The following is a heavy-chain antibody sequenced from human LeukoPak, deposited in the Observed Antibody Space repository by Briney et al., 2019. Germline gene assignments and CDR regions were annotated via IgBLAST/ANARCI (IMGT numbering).Heavy chain of an antibody. V-gene: IGHV3-33*01. Sequence: GRSLRLSCASSAFTFSNYGMHWVRQAPGKWLEWVAFIWYDGSNRYYADSVKGRFTISRDNSKNTLYLQMNSLRAEDTAVYYCAREGEATIISRNYFDYWGQGTLVTVSS. CDR1: AFTFSNYG. CDR2: IWYDGSNR. D-gene: IGHD5-12*01. J-gene: IGHJ4*02. CDR3: AREGEATIISRNYFDY.